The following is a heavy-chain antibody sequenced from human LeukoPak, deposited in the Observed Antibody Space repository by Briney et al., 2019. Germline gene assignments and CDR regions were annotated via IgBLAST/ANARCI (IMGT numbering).Heavy chain of an antibody. CDR3: AKNGDYGYAMDV. Sequence: ASVTVSFKASGYTFTDYYMHWVRQAPGQGLEWVGSFNPYSGASKYAQKLQGRVTMTGDTSISTAYLQLGRVIGDDTAVYYCAKNGDYGYAMDVWGQGTTVTVSS. V-gene: IGHV1-2*02. J-gene: IGHJ6*02. CDR1: GYTFTDYY. D-gene: IGHD4-17*01. CDR2: FNPYSGAS.